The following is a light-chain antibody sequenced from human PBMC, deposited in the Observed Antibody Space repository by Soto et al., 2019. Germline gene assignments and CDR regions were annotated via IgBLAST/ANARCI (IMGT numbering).Light chain of an antibody. CDR3: RQFNSYPPPLT. J-gene: IGKJ4*01. V-gene: IGKV1-13*02. CDR2: DAS. Sequence: AIQLTQSPSSLSASVGDRVTITCRASQGISSALAWYQQKPGKAPKLLSYDASSLESGVPSRFSGSGSRTDFTLTLSRLQPEAFATYFRRQFNSYPPPLTLGGGTKVEIK. CDR1: QGISSA.